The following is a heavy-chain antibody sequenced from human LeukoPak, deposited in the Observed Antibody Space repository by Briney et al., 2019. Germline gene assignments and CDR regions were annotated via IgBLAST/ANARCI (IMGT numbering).Heavy chain of an antibody. CDR2: ICPRDSNV. CDR1: GYSFTTYW. V-gene: IGHV5-51*01. CDR3: ATSTGDAFDI. J-gene: IGHJ3*02. Sequence: GESLKISCKGSGYSFTTYWIGWVRQMPGKGLEWMGVICPRDSNVRYSPSFQGQVTISADKSINTAYLQWSSLKASDTAMYYCATSTGDAFDIWGQGTMVTVSS. D-gene: IGHD1-1*01.